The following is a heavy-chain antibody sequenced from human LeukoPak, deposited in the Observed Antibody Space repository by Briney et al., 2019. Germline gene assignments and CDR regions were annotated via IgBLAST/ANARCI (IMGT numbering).Heavy chain of an antibody. CDR2: ISNSSTI. Sequence: PGGSLRLSCAASGFTFSSYSVNWVRQAPGKGLEWISYISNSSTIYYADSVKGRFTISRDNDKNSLYLQMNSLRAEDTAVYYCARAGRRTAFDIWGQGTMVTVSS. CDR3: ARAGRRTAFDI. J-gene: IGHJ3*02. V-gene: IGHV3-48*01. CDR1: GFTFSSYS.